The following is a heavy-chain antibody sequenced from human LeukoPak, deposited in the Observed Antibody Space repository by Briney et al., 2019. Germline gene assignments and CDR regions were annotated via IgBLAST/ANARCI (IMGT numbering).Heavy chain of an antibody. J-gene: IGHJ4*02. Sequence: GGSLRLSCEASGFTFSSYTMTWFGQAPGKGLKWVSSISSSSSYIYYADSVKGRFTISRDNAKNSLYLQMNSLRAEDTAVYYCARDKWTTVTTHWGQGTLVTVSS. CDR1: GFTFSSYT. V-gene: IGHV3-21*01. CDR3: ARDKWTTVTTH. CDR2: ISSSSSYI. D-gene: IGHD4-17*01.